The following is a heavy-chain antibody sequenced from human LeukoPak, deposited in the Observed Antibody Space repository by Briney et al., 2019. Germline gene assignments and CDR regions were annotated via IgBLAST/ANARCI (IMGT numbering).Heavy chain of an antibody. CDR3: ARRGYFDY. V-gene: IGHV4-39*01. CDR1: GGSIINTNYS. CDR2: VYYSGST. J-gene: IGHJ4*02. Sequence: SETLSLTCTVSGGSIINTNYSWAWIRQPPGKEVEWIGSVYYSGSTYYNPSLESRVTISVDTSKNQFSLKLSSVTAADTAMYYCARRGYFDYWGQGTLVTVSS.